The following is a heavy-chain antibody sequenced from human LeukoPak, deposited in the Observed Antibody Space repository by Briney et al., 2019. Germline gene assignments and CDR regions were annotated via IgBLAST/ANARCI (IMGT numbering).Heavy chain of an antibody. CDR2: INPSGGST. Sequence: ASVKVSCKASGYTFTGYYMHWVRQAPGQGLEWMGIINPSGGSTSYAQKFQGRVTMTRDTSTSTVYMELSSLRSEDTAVYYCARDQDDDYGGNTDLDYWGQGTLVTVSS. D-gene: IGHD4-23*01. CDR3: ARDQDDDYGGNTDLDY. CDR1: GYTFTGYY. V-gene: IGHV1-46*01. J-gene: IGHJ4*02.